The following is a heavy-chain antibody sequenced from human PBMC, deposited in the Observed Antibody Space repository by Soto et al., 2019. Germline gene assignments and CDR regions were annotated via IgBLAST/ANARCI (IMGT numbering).Heavy chain of an antibody. CDR1: GYSFTSYW. D-gene: IGHD3-3*01. V-gene: IGHV5-51*01. J-gene: IGHJ5*02. CDR2: IYPGDSDT. CDR3: ARQEASYDFWSGYMYNWFDP. Sequence: GESLKISCKGSGYSFTSYWIGWVRQMPGKGLEWMGIIYPGDSDTRYSPSFQGQVTISADKSISTAYLQWSSLKASDTAMYYCARQEASYDFWSGYMYNWFDPWGQGTLVTAPQ.